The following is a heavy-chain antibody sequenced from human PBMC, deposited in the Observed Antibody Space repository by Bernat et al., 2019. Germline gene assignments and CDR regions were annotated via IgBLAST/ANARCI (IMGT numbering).Heavy chain of an antibody. CDR2: IWYDGSNK. CDR1: GFTFSSYG. Sequence: QVQLVESGGGVVQPGRSLRLSCAASGFTFSSYGMHWVRQAPGKGLEWVAVIWYDGSNKYYADSVKGRFTISRDNSKNTLYLQMNSLRAEDTAVYYCARNPRLWFREYHFDYWGQGTLVTVSS. J-gene: IGHJ4*02. CDR3: ARNPRLWFREYHFDY. V-gene: IGHV3-33*01. D-gene: IGHD3-10*01.